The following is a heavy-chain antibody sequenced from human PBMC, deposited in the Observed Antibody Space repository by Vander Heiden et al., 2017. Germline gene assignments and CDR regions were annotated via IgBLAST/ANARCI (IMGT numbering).Heavy chain of an antibody. CDR1: GVSISVNNW. CDR2: IYHSGNT. CDR3: AGDDLLSGSAY. Sequence: VQLQESGPGLVKPSGTLSLTCAVSGVSISVNNWWSWVRQTPGKGLEWIGEIYHSGNTNYNPSLQSRVSISLDKSKNQFSLTLTSVTAADTAMDYCAGDDLLSGSAYWGQGTLGTVSS. V-gene: IGHV4-4*02. J-gene: IGHJ4*02. D-gene: IGHD1-26*01.